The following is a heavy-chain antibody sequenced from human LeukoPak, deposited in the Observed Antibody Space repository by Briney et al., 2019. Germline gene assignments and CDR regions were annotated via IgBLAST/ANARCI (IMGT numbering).Heavy chain of an antibody. CDR1: GNSISSGHY. Sequence: SETLSLTCRVSGNSISSGHYWGWLRQTPGKGLEWIGSIFLSGTTYYNPSLKSRVTISVDTSKNQFSLKLSSVTAADTAVYSCARIFILSGFSSYFDHWGQGTLVTVSS. CDR2: IFLSGTT. V-gene: IGHV4-38-2*02. CDR3: ARIFILSGFSSYFDH. J-gene: IGHJ4*02. D-gene: IGHD3-9*01.